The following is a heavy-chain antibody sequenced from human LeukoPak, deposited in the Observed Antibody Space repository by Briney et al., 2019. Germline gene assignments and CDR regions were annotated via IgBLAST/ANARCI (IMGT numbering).Heavy chain of an antibody. J-gene: IGHJ4*02. CDR2: ISSGGST. V-gene: IGHV3-66*01. D-gene: IGHD2-15*01. Sequence: HPGESLRLSCAASGFTVRSNYMSWVRQAPGKGLEGVSVISSGGSTYCADSVKGRFTISRDSSKNTLYLQMKSMRAEDTALYYCSRDRMGPKSFDYWGQGTLVTVSS. CDR3: SRDRMGPKSFDY. CDR1: GFTVRSNY.